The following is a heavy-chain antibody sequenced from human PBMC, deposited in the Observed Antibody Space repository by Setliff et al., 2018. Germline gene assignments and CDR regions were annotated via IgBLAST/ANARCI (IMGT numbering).Heavy chain of an antibody. J-gene: IGHJ4*02. Sequence: SETLSLTCSVSGGSISSGGFYWSWIRQSAGRGLEWIGHFHTGGATDYNPSLKSRVTISLDSSKDQFSLRLSSVTAADAAVYFCARESATIGEFPLYYFDKWGQGIPGTVS. D-gene: IGHD3-10*01. V-gene: IGHV4-61*09. CDR1: GGSISSGGFY. CDR2: FHTGGAT. CDR3: ARESATIGEFPLYYFDK.